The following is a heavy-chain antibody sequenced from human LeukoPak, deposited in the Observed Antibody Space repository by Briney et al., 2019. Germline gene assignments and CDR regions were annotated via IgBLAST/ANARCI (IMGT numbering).Heavy chain of an antibody. CDR2: ISSSSSYI. Sequence: PGGSLRLSCAASGFTFSSYSMNWVRQAPGKGLEWVSSISSSSSYIYYADSVKGRFTISRDNAKNSLYLQMNSLRAEDTAVYYCARDRDTAMVTSNWGQGTLVTVSS. CDR1: GFTFSSYS. V-gene: IGHV3-21*01. D-gene: IGHD5-18*01. J-gene: IGHJ4*02. CDR3: ARDRDTAMVTSN.